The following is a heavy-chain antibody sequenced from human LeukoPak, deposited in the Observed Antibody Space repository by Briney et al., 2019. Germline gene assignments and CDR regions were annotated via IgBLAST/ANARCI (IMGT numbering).Heavy chain of an antibody. CDR1: AASISSSGYS. J-gene: IGHJ5*02. CDR3: ARHGLMASGWSHWFDP. CDR2: MHYSGYT. D-gene: IGHD6-13*01. V-gene: IGHV4-39*01. Sequence: SETLSLTCSVSAASISSSGYSWGWIRQPPGKGLEWIGTMHYSGYTYYSPSLKSRVTIYVDATKNQFSLNLSSMTAADTAVYYCARHGLMASGWSHWFDPWGQGTLVTVSS.